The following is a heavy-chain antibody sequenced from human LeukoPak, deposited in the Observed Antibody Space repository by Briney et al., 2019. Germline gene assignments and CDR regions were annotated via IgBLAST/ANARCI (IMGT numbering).Heavy chain of an antibody. J-gene: IGHJ4*02. CDR3: ARCSSTSCSDFDY. CDR2: IYYSGST. Sequence: SETLSLTCTVSGGSISSSGYYWSWIPRPPGKGLEWIGSIYYSGSTNYNPSLKSRVTISVDTSKNQFSLKLSSVTAADTAVYYCARCSSTSCSDFDYWGQGTLVTVSS. D-gene: IGHD2-2*01. CDR1: GGSISSSGYY. V-gene: IGHV4-39*07.